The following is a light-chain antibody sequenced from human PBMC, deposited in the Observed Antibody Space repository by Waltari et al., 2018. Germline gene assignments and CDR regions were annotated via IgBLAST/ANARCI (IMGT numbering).Light chain of an antibody. J-gene: IGKJ3*01. V-gene: IGKV2-28*01. CDR1: QSLLHGNGYTY. CDR3: MQALQTPLFT. Sequence: DIVITQSPLSLPVIPGEPASISCRSSQSLLHGNGYTYLDWYLQKPGQSPQLLFYLVSNRAAGVPDRCSGTGSGTDFTLNISRVEAEDIGVYYCMQALQTPLFTFGPGTKLDIK. CDR2: LVS.